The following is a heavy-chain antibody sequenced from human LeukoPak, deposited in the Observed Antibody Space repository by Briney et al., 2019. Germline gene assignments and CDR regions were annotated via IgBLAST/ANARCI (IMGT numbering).Heavy chain of an antibody. D-gene: IGHD3-10*01. V-gene: IGHV4-39*01. CDR1: GGSISSSSYY. CDR2: IYYSGST. CDR3: ARTVLLWFGELSPFYYMDV. Sequence: PSETLSLTCTVSGGSISSSSYYWGWIRQPPGTGLEWIGSIYYSGSTYYNPSLKSRVTISVDTSKNQFSLKLSSVTAADTAVYYCARTVLLWFGELSPFYYMDVWGKGTTVTVSS. J-gene: IGHJ6*03.